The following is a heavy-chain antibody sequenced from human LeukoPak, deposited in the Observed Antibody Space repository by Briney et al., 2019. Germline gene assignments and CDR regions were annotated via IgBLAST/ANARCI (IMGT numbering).Heavy chain of an antibody. CDR3: YPHYYGSGNLNWFDP. J-gene: IGHJ5*02. CDR1: GFTFSSYW. Sequence: PGGSLSLSCAASGFTFSSYWMHWVRQAPGKGLVWVSRIKSDGSTRYADSVKGRFTISRDNAKNTVSLQMNSPRVDDTAVYYCYPHYYGSGNLNWFDPWGQGTLVTVSS. CDR2: IKSDGST. D-gene: IGHD3-10*01. V-gene: IGHV3-74*01.